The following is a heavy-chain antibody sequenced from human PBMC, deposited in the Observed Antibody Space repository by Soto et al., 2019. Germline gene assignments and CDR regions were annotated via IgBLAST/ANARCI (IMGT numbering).Heavy chain of an antibody. CDR1: GVTFSSYS. D-gene: IGHD3-22*01. V-gene: IGHV3-48*02. CDR2: ISSSSSTI. CDR3: SRDRHQSSGYYPHFDY. Sequence: LRLSCAAAGVTFSSYSMNRVSKAQGKGLEWVSYISSSSSTIYYADSVKGRFTISRDNAKNSLYLQMNSLRDEDTAVYYCSRDRHQSSGYYPHFDYWGQGTLVPVSS. J-gene: IGHJ4*02.